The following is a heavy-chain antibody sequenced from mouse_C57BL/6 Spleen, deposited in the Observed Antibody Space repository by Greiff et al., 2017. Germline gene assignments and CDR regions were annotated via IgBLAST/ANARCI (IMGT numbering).Heavy chain of an antibody. J-gene: IGHJ1*03. CDR2: ISDGGSYT. D-gene: IGHD1-1*01. CDR3: ARDYYGSSLYWYFDV. CDR1: GFTFSSYA. V-gene: IGHV5-4*01. Sequence: EVKLVESGGGLVKPGGSLKLSCAASGFTFSSYAMSWVRQTPEKRLEWVATISDGGSYTYYPDNVKGRFTISRDNAKNNLYLQMSHLKSEDTAMYYVARDYYGSSLYWYFDVWGTGTTVTVSS.